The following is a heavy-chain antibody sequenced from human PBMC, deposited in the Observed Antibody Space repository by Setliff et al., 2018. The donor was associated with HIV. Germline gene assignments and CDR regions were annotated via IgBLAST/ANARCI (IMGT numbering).Heavy chain of an antibody. V-gene: IGHV4-30-4*08. CDR2: IYYSGST. CDR3: ARGGCRSTSCYNYYYYGMDV. Sequence: SETLSLTCTVSGGSISSGDYYWSWIRQPPGKGLEWIGYIYYSGSTYYNPSLKSRVTISVDTSKNQFSLKRSSVTAADTAVYYCARGGCRSTSCYNYYYYGMDVWGQGTTVTVSS. CDR1: GGSISSGDYY. D-gene: IGHD2-2*01. J-gene: IGHJ6*02.